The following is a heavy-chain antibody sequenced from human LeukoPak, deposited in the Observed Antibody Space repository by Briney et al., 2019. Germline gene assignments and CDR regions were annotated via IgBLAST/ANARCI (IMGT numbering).Heavy chain of an antibody. V-gene: IGHV4-39*07. J-gene: IGHJ4*02. Sequence: SETLSLTCTVSGGSIISSSYYWGWIRQPPGKGLEWIGSIYYTGSTYYNPSLRSRVTMSVDTSRNQFSLKLSSVTAADTAVYYCASRRAASSFDYWGQGTLVTVPS. CDR3: ASRRAASSFDY. D-gene: IGHD6-13*01. CDR1: GGSIISSSYY. CDR2: IYYTGST.